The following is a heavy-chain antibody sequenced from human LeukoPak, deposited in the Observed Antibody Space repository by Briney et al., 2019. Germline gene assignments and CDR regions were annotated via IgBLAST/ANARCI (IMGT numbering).Heavy chain of an antibody. D-gene: IGHD2-2*02. CDR3: ARGGGYCSSTSCYSPFDY. CDR2: IIPIFGTA. CDR1: GGTFSNYG. J-gene: IGHJ4*02. Sequence: ASVKVSCKASGGTFSNYGIGWVRQAPGQGLEWMGGIIPIFGTANYAQKFQGRVTITTDESTSTAYMELSSLRSEDTAVYYCARGGGYCSSTSCYSPFDYWGQGTLVTVSS. V-gene: IGHV1-69*05.